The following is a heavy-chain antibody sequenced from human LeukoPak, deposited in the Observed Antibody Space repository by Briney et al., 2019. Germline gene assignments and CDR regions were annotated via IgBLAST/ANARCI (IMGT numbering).Heavy chain of an antibody. J-gene: IGHJ1*01. D-gene: IGHD3-16*01. V-gene: IGHV1-2*02. CDR3: ARGRQLHLGELFPFAEFFQP. CDR1: GYTFTSYY. Sequence: ASVKVSCKASGYTFTSYYMHWVRQAPVHGLEWMGWINPNRVGTQSAQKSQGGVILSRHTSLSTAHMELRSLSSDDTAVYYCARGRQLHLGELFPFAEFFQPWGQGTLVTVFS. CDR2: INPNRVGT.